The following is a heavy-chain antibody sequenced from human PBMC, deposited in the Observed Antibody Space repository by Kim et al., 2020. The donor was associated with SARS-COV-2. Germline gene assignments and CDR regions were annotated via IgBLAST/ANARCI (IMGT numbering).Heavy chain of an antibody. CDR2: INPSGGST. CDR3: ARLYQQLLPRGWFDP. J-gene: IGHJ5*02. CDR1: GYTFTSYY. D-gene: IGHD6-13*01. Sequence: ASVKVSCKASGYTFTSYYMHWVRQAPGQGLEWMGIINPSGGSTSYAQKFQGRVTMTRDTSTSTVYMELSSLRSEDTAVYYCARLYQQLLPRGWFDPWGQGTLVTVSS. V-gene: IGHV1-46*01.